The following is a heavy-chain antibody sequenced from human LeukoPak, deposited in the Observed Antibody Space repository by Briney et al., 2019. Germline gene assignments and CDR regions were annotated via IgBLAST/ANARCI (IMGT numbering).Heavy chain of an antibody. CDR2: MNPNSGNT. CDR3: ARDVYYYDSSAPYCFDY. CDR1: GYTFTSYD. J-gene: IGHJ4*02. V-gene: IGHV1-8*01. Sequence: GASVKVSCKASGYTFTSYDINWVRQATGQGLEWMGWMNPNSGNTGYAQKFQGRVTMTRNTSISTAYMELSSLRSEDTAVYYCARDVYYYDSSAPYCFDYWGQGTLVTVSS. D-gene: IGHD3-22*01.